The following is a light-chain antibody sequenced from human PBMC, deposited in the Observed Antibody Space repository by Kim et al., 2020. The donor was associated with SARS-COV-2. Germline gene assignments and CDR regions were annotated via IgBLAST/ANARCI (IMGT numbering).Light chain of an antibody. CDR1: QGIGTC. CDR2: AAS. Sequence: ASVGDRGTSTCRASQGIGTCLAWYQQKPGKVPKLLIYAASALQSGVPSRFSGSGSGTDFTLTISSLQPEDVATYYCQKCNSAPWTFGQGTKVDIK. J-gene: IGKJ1*01. CDR3: QKCNSAPWT. V-gene: IGKV1-27*01.